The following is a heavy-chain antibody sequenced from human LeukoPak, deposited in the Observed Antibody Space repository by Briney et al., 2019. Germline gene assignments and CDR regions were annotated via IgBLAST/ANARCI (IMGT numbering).Heavy chain of an antibody. CDR2: IYPGDSDT. D-gene: IGHD2-21*02. V-gene: IGHV5-51*01. CDR1: GYSFTSYW. CDR3: ARPLPAYCGGDCYPEYFQH. Sequence: GESLKISCKGFGYSFTSYWIGWVRQMPGKGLEGMGIIYPGDSDTRYSPSFQGQVTISADKSISTAYLQWSSLKASDTAMYYCARPLPAYCGGDCYPEYFQHWGQGTLVTVSS. J-gene: IGHJ1*01.